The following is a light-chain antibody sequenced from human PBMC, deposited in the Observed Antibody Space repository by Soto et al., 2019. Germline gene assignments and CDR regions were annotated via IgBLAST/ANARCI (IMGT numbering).Light chain of an antibody. CDR3: NSYTTTSTDV. J-gene: IGLJ1*01. CDR2: GVT. Sequence: QSALTQPASVSGSPGQSITISCTGTSSDVGRYNYVSWYQQHPGKAPKLIIYGVTNRPSGISNRFSGSKSGSTASLTISGLQPEDEADYYCNSYTTTSTDVFGTGTKLTVL. V-gene: IGLV2-14*01. CDR1: SSDVGRYNY.